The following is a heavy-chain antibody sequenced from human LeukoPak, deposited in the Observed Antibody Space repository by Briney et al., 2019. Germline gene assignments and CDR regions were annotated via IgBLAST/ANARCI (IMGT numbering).Heavy chain of an antibody. D-gene: IGHD3-10*01. CDR1: GGSIRSSYYY. Sequence: SETLSLTCTVSGGSIRSSYYYWGWIRQPPGKGLEWIGSIYDSGSTYYNPSLKSRVTISVDTSKNQVSLKLNSVTAADMAVYYCARHYGPWGQGTLVTVSS. V-gene: IGHV4-39*01. J-gene: IGHJ5*02. CDR2: IYDSGST. CDR3: ARHYGP.